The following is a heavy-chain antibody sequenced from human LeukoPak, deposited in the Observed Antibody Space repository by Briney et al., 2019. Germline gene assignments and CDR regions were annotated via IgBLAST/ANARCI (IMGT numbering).Heavy chain of an antibody. Sequence: SETLSLTCTVSGGSISSYYWSWIRQPPGKGLEWIGYIYYSGSTNYNPSLKSRVTISVDTSKNQFSLKLSSVTAADTAVYYCARDGAGELVSWFDPWGQGTLVTVSS. V-gene: IGHV4-59*12. CDR1: GGSISSYY. CDR2: IYYSGST. CDR3: ARDGAGELVSWFDP. J-gene: IGHJ5*02. D-gene: IGHD1-26*01.